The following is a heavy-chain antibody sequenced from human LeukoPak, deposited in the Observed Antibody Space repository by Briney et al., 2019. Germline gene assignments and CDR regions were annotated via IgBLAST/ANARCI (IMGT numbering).Heavy chain of an antibody. CDR3: GSVVAAPGGYYYGMDV. CDR1: GGTFSSYA. CDR2: IIPIFGTA. Sequence: SVTVSCKASGGTFSSYAISWVRQAPGQGLEWMGGIIPIFGTANYAQKFQGRVTITADESTSTAYMELSSLRSEDTAVYYCGSVVAAPGGYYYGMDVWGKGTTVTVSS. J-gene: IGHJ6*04. V-gene: IGHV1-69*13. D-gene: IGHD2-15*01.